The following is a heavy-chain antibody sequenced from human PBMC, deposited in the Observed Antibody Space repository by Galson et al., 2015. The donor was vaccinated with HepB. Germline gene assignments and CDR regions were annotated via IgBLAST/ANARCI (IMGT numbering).Heavy chain of an antibody. D-gene: IGHD5-24*01. CDR3: ASSPGGWLQLGGDY. V-gene: IGHV4-39*01. CDR2: IYYSGST. Sequence: SETLSLTCTVSGGSISSSSYYWGWIRQPPGKGLEWIGSIYYSGSTYYNLSLKSRVAISVDTSKNQFSLKLSSVTAADTAVYYCASSPGGWLQLGGDYWGQGTLVTVSS. J-gene: IGHJ4*02. CDR1: GGSISSSSYY.